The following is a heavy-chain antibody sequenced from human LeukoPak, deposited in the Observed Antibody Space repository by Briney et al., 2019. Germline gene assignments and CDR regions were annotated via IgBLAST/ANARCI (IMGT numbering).Heavy chain of an antibody. D-gene: IGHD3-10*01. V-gene: IGHV4-39*01. J-gene: IGHJ4*02. Sequence: SETLSLTCTVSGGSISSSNYYWGWIRRPPGKGLEWIGSIYYSGSTYYNPSLKSRVTISVATSKNQFSLKLSSVTAADTAVYYCARRQIERSGRGTMVRGVTVDYWGQGTLVTVSS. CDR2: IYYSGST. CDR1: GGSISSSNYY. CDR3: ARRQIERSGRGTMVRGVTVDY.